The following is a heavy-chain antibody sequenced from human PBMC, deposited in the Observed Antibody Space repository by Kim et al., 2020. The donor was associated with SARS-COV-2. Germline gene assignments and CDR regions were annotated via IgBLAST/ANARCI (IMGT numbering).Heavy chain of an antibody. J-gene: IGHJ4*02. Sequence: TYPNPSLKSRVTISVATSKNQFSLKLSSVTAADTAVYYCARKIAARPFDYWGQGTLVTVSS. D-gene: IGHD6-6*01. CDR3: ARKIAARPFDY. CDR2: T. V-gene: IGHV4-31*02.